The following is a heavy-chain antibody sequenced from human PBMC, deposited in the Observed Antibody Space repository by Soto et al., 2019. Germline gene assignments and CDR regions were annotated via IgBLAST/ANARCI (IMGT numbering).Heavy chain of an antibody. CDR1: GGSIISGGYY. CDR2: IYYSGGT. V-gene: IGHV4-31*03. CDR3: ARDVYDFWSGYHKYFDY. Sequence: SETLSLTCTVSGGSIISGGYYWIWIRQHPGKGLEWIGYIYYSGGTYYNPSLKSRVTISVDTSKNQFSLKLSSVTAADTAVYYCARDVYDFWSGYHKYFDYWGQGTLVTVSS. J-gene: IGHJ4*02. D-gene: IGHD3-3*01.